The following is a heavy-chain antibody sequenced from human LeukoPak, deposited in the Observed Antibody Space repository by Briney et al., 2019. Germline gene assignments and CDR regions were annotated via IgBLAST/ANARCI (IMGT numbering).Heavy chain of an antibody. CDR3: ARIYGLYQEAMDV. CDR1: GDSMTAGDYY. J-gene: IGHJ6*02. V-gene: IGHV4-61*05. D-gene: IGHD3-16*02. Sequence: SETLSLTCTVSGDSMTAGDYYWGWVRQPPGTGLQWIATSYQGASLKSRVTISLDTSKNQFSLRLTSVTAADTAVYYCARIYGLYQEAMDVWGPGITVTVSS. CDR2: S.